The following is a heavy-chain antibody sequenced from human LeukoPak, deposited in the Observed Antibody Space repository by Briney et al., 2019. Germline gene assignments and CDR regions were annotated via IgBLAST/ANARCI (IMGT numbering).Heavy chain of an antibody. CDR3: ARDRGTGIDY. J-gene: IGHJ4*02. Sequence: PSETLSLTCIVSGGAVSSYYWSWIRQPPGKEMEWIGYIYYSGSTNYNPSLKSRVTISVDTSRNQFSLKLSSVTAADTAVYYCARDRGTGIDYWGQGTLVTVSS. CDR2: IYYSGST. D-gene: IGHD3/OR15-3a*01. V-gene: IGHV4-59*02. CDR1: GGAVSSYY.